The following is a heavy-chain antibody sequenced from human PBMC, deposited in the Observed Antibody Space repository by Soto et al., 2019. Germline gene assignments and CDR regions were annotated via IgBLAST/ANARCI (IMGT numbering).Heavy chain of an antibody. J-gene: IGHJ6*02. V-gene: IGHV1-69*13. CDR2: IIPIFGTA. CDR1: GGTFSSYA. D-gene: IGHD2-8*01. CDR3: ARDGSLGYCTNGVCLNYGMDV. Sequence: ASVKVSCKASGGTFSSYAISWVRQAPGQGLEWMGGIIPIFGTANYAQKFQGRVTITADESTSTAYMELSSLRSEDTAVYYCARDGSLGYCTNGVCLNYGMDVWSQGTTVTVSS.